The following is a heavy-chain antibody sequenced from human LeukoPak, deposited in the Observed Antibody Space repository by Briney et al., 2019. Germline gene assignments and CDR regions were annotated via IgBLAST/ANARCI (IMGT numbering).Heavy chain of an antibody. J-gene: IGHJ4*02. D-gene: IGHD3-22*01. CDR2: IYYSGST. V-gene: IGHV4-31*03. Sequence: SDTLSLTCTVSGGSISSGGYYWSWIRQHPGKGLEWIGYIYYSGSTYYNPSLKSRVTISVDTSKNQFSLKLSSVTAADTAVYYCARENPEYYYDSSGYKKRAPYFDYWGQGTLVTVSS. CDR1: GGSISSGGYY. CDR3: ARENPEYYYDSSGYKKRAPYFDY.